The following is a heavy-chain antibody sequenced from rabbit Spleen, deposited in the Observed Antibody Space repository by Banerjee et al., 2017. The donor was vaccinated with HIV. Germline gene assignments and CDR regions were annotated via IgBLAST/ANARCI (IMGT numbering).Heavy chain of an antibody. CDR3: ARAGEGGDGYLNL. D-gene: IGHD5-1*01. V-gene: IGHV1S45*01. CDR1: GLEFSDSYW. J-gene: IGHJ4*01. CDR2: IYVGSGGGT. Sequence: LEESGGDLVQPEGSLTLTCTASGLEFSDSYWICWVRQAPGKGLEWIACIYVGSGGGTKYATWAKGRFTISKTSSTTVTLQMTSLTVADTATYFCARAGEGGDGYLNLWGPGTL.